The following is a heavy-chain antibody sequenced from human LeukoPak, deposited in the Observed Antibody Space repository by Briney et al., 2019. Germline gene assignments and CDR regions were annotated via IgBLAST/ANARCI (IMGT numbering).Heavy chain of an antibody. CDR2: GHYSGST. V-gene: IGHV4-59*01. CDR1: GDSITNYY. D-gene: IGHD3-10*01. J-gene: IGHJ3*02. CDR3: ARWGEHTTLRVHAFDI. Sequence: SETLSLTCSVSGDSITNYYWNWIRQSPGKGLEWIGYGHYSGSTFRNPSLKSRVTFSVDTSNNQFSLRLTSVTAADTAVYYCARWGEHTTLRVHAFDIWGRGTLVTVSS.